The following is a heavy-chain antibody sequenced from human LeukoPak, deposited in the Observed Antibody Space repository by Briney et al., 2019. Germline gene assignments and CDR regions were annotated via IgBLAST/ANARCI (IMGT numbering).Heavy chain of an antibody. CDR1: GGSISSYY. J-gene: IGHJ3*02. Sequence: SETLSLTCNVSGGSISSYYRSWIRQPPGKGLEWIGYIYYTGSTKYNPSLKSRVTISVDPSKNQFSLKLTSMTAADTAVYYCARGTVAGPYDAFNMWGQGTMVTVSS. CDR3: ARGTVAGPYDAFNM. V-gene: IGHV4-59*01. CDR2: IYYTGST. D-gene: IGHD6-19*01.